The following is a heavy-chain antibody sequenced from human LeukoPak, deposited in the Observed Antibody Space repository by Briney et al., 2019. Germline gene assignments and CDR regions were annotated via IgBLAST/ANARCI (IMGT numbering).Heavy chain of an antibody. CDR1: GGSIDNYY. Sequence: SETLSLTCSVSGGSIDNYYWIWIRQPPGEGLEWIGYIHFRGNTNYNPSLMSRVTISLDTSKNQFSLKLNSVTAADTAIYYCARKSVKYWNDSYGMDVWGQGTTVTVSS. J-gene: IGHJ6*02. CDR3: ARKSVKYWNDSYGMDV. CDR2: IHFRGNT. V-gene: IGHV4-59*01. D-gene: IGHD2/OR15-2a*01.